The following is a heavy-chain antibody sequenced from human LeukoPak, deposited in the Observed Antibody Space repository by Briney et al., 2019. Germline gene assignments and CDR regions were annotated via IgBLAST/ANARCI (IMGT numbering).Heavy chain of an antibody. CDR2: MYPNSGNT. D-gene: IGHD3-3*01. CDR3: ARLAYYDFWSGYSLKWFDP. Sequence: ASVKASCKASGYTFTSYDINWVRQATGQGLEWMGWMYPNSGNTGYAQKFQGRVTMTRNTSISTAYMELSSLRSEDTAVYYCARLAYYDFWSGYSLKWFDPWGQGTLVTVSS. V-gene: IGHV1-8*01. J-gene: IGHJ5*02. CDR1: GYTFTSYD.